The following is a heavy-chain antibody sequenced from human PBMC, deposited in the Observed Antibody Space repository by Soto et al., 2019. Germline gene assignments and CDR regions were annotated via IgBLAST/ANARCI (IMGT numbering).Heavy chain of an antibody. Sequence: PGGSLRLSCAASGFTFSSYAMHWVRQAPGKGLEWVAVISYDGSNKYYADSVKGRFTISRDNSKNTLYLQMNSLRAEDTAVYYCAREWTSSRHYYYYYGMDVWGQGTTVTVSS. CDR2: ISYDGSNK. CDR1: GFTFSSYA. V-gene: IGHV3-30-3*01. J-gene: IGHJ6*02. CDR3: AREWTSSRHYYYYYGMDV. D-gene: IGHD2-2*01.